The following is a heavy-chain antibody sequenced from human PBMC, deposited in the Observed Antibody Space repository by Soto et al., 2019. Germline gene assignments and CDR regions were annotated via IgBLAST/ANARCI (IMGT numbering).Heavy chain of an antibody. CDR1: GFTFSSYA. D-gene: IGHD3-10*01. CDR2: ISGSGGST. J-gene: IGHJ4*02. V-gene: IGHV3-23*01. CDR3: AKANGSGSYDDY. Sequence: PVGSLRLSCAASGFTFSSYAMSWVRQAPGKGLEWVSAISGSGGSTHYADSVKGRFAISRDNSKNTLYLQMNSLRAEDTAVYYCAKANGSGSYDDYWGQGTLVTVSS.